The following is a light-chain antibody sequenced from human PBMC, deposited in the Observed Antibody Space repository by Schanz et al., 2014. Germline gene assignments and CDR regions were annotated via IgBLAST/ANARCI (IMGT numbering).Light chain of an antibody. V-gene: IGKV3-15*01. CDR1: QSVSSK. Sequence: EIVMTQSPATLSVSPGERAPLSCRASQSVSSKLAWYQQKHGQAPRLLIYGASTRATGIPARFSGSGSGTDFTLTISRLEPEDFAVYYCQQYGGSPRTFGQGTKVDI. J-gene: IGKJ1*01. CDR3: QQYGGSPRT. CDR2: GAS.